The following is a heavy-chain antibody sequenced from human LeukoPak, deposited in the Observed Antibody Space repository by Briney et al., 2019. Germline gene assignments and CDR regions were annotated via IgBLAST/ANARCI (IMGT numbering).Heavy chain of an antibody. V-gene: IGHV3-7*01. CDR1: GFTFSSYG. D-gene: IGHD1-7*01. CDR2: IKEDGSEK. CDR3: ARVGNLYFYYYMDV. Sequence: GGSLRLSCAASGFTFSSYGMHWVRQAPGKGLEWVANIKEDGSEKYYVDSVKGRFTISRDHAENSLYLQMNSLRAEDTAVYYCARVGNLYFYYYMDVWGKGTTVTVSS. J-gene: IGHJ6*03.